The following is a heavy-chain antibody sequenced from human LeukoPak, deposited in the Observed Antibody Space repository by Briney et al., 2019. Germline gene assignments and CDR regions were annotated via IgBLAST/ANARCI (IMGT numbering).Heavy chain of an antibody. J-gene: IGHJ4*02. CDR2: ISPNSGGT. CDR1: GYTFTSYY. V-gene: IGHV1-2*02. Sequence: ASVKVSCKASGYTFTSYYMHWVRQAPGQGLEWMGWISPNSGGTNYAQKFQGRVTMTRDTSISTANMELSRLRSDDTAVYYCATAVLCSGGSCLDYWGQGTLVTVSS. D-gene: IGHD2-15*01. CDR3: ATAVLCSGGSCLDY.